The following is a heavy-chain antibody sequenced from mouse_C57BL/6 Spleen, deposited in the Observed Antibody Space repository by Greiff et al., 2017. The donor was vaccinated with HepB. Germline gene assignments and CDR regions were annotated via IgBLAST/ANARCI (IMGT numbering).Heavy chain of an antibody. Sequence: QVHVKQSGAELARPGASVKLSCKASGYTFTSYGISWVKQRTGQGLEWIGEIYPRSGNTYYNEKFKGKATLTADKSSSTAYMELRSLTSEDSAVYFCARPFTTVVSFDYWGQGTTLTVSS. V-gene: IGHV1-81*01. D-gene: IGHD1-1*01. CDR3: ARPFTTVVSFDY. J-gene: IGHJ2*01. CDR1: GYTFTSYG. CDR2: IYPRSGNT.